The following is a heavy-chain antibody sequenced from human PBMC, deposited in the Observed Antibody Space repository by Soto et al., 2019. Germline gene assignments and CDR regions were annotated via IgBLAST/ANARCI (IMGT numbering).Heavy chain of an antibody. J-gene: IGHJ6*02. CDR3: ARGRGIQLWLPDYYYGMDV. V-gene: IGHV1-8*01. CDR1: GYTFTSYD. D-gene: IGHD5-18*01. CDR2: MNPNSGNT. Sequence: QVQLVQSGAEVKKPGASVKVSCKASGYTFTSYDINWVRQATGQGLEWMGWMNPNSGNTGYAQKFQGRVTMTRNTSISTAYMELRSLRSEDTAVYYCARGRGIQLWLPDYYYGMDVWGQGTTVTVSS.